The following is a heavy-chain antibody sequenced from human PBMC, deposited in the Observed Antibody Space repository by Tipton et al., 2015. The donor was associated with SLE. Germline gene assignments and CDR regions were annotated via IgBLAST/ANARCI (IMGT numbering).Heavy chain of an antibody. CDR3: ARVRPVAGSRTRGADV. CDR1: GDSIRSHY. V-gene: IGHV4-4*07. J-gene: IGHJ6*04. D-gene: IGHD6-19*01. CDR2: IYVSGST. Sequence: TLSLTCAVSGDSIRSHYWSWIRQPAGKGLEWIGHIYVSGSTTYSPSLKSRVIMSVDTSKDQFSLELRSVTAADTAVYYCARVRPVAGSRTRGADVWGKGTTVTVSS.